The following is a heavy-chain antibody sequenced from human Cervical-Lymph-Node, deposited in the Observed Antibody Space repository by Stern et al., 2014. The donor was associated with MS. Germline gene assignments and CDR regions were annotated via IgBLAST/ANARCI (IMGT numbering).Heavy chain of an antibody. J-gene: IGHJ6*02. CDR3: ARPPPRRKWDDPNYGMDV. V-gene: IGHV5-51*03. Sequence: EVQLVESGAEVKKPGESLKISCKGSGYTFTNNWIAWVRQMPGKGLEWMGIIYPDDSDIRYSPSLQGQVTISADKSIRPAYLPVSSLKAADSAVYYWARPPPRRKWDDPNYGMDVWGQGTTVTVSS. CDR2: IYPDDSDI. D-gene: IGHD1-1*01. CDR1: GYTFTNNW.